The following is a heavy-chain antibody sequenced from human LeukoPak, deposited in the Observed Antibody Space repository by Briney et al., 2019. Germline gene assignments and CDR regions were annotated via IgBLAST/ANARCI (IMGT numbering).Heavy chain of an antibody. Sequence: GASVEVSCKASGYSFTGYYMHWVRQAPGQGLEWMGWIDTNTGNPSNAQGFTGRFVFSLDTSVSTTFLYINNLKADDTAVYYCARGGGARLRYPFDYWGQGTLVTVSS. CDR3: ARGGGARLRYPFDY. V-gene: IGHV7-4-1*02. CDR1: GYSFTGYY. J-gene: IGHJ4*02. D-gene: IGHD3-16*01. CDR2: IDTNTGNP.